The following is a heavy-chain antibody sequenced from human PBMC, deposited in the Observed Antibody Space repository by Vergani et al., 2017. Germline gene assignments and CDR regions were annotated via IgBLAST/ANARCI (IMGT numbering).Heavy chain of an antibody. D-gene: IGHD1-7*01. V-gene: IGHV1-69*13. CDR2: FIPIFGTA. J-gene: IGHJ4*02. CDR3: ARLAENPTGTKDY. Sequence: QVQLVQSGAEVKKPGSSVKVSCKASGGTFSSYAISWVRQAPGQGLEWMGGFIPIFGTANYAQKFQGRAPITADESTSTAYMAPSSLRSEDTAVYYCARLAENPTGTKDYWGQGTLVTVSS. CDR1: GGTFSSYA.